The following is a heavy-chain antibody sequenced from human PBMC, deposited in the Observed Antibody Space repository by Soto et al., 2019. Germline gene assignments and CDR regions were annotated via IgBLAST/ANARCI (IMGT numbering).Heavy chain of an antibody. CDR3: AREKVRGVEDAFDI. CDR1: GGSISSYY. CDR2: IYYSGST. J-gene: IGHJ3*02. D-gene: IGHD3-10*01. V-gene: IGHV4-59*12. Sequence: QVQLQESGPGLVKPSETLSLTCTVSGGSISSYYWSWIRQPPGQGLEWIGYIYYSGSTNYNPSLKSRVTISVDTSKSQFSLRLSSVTAADTAVYYCAREKVRGVEDAFDIWGQGTMVTVSS.